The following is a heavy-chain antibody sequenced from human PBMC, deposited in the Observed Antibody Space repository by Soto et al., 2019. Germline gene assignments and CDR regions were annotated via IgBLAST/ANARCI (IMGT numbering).Heavy chain of an antibody. D-gene: IGHD5-18*01. J-gene: IGHJ4*02. CDR2: IKQDGSEK. Sequence: GESLKISCAASGFTFSSYWMSWVRQAPGKGLEWVANIKQDGSEKYYVDSVKGRFTISRDNAKNSLYLQMNSLRAEDTAVYYCASGNPPGYPKEAIDYWGQGTLVTVSS. V-gene: IGHV3-7*01. CDR1: GFTFSSYW. CDR3: ASGNPPGYPKEAIDY.